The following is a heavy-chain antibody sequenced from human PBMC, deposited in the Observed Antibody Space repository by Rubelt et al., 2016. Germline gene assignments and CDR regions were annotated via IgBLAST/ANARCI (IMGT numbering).Heavy chain of an antibody. Sequence: EVQLVESGGGLVQPGGSLKLSCATSGFSFSDSAIHWVRQTSGKGLEWVGRIRSKANGYGTAYVASVKGRFTISRDDSRNTAYLRVNSLGAEDTDIYCCAKYVLPVPAGHRGFDLWGRGTWVTVSS. CDR1: GFSFSDSA. CDR3: AKYVLPVPAGHRGFDL. V-gene: IGHV3-73*02. J-gene: IGHJ2*01. D-gene: IGHD2-2*01. CDR2: IRSKANGYGT.